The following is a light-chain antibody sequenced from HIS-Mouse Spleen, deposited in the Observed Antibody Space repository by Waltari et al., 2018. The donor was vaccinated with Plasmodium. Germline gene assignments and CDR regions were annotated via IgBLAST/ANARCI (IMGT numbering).Light chain of an antibody. V-gene: IGKV2-30*01. CDR1: QSLVYSDGNTY. CDR3: QQFNSYPT. Sequence: DVVMTQSPLSLPVTLGQPASISCRSSQSLVYSDGNTYLNWFQQRPGQSPRRLIYKVSNRDSGVPDRFSGSGSGTDFTLTISSLQPEDFATYYCQQFNSYPTFGQGTKLEIK. J-gene: IGKJ2*01. CDR2: KVS.